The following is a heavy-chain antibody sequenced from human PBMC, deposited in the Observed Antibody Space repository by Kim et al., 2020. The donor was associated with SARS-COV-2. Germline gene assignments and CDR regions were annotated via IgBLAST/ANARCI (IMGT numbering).Heavy chain of an antibody. CDR2: IYYSGST. D-gene: IGHD4-17*01. Sequence: SETLSLTCTVSGGSISSSSYYWGWIRQPPGKGLEWIGSIYYSGSTYYNPSLKSRVTISVDTSKNQFSLKLSSVTAADTAVYYCARLGPTTVTTSYFDYWGQGTLVTVSS. V-gene: IGHV4-39*01. J-gene: IGHJ4*02. CDR1: GGSISSSSYY. CDR3: ARLGPTTVTTSYFDY.